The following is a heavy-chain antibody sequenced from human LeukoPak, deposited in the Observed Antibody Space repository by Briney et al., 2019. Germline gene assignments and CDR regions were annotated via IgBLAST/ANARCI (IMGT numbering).Heavy chain of an antibody. Sequence: GASVKVSCKASGYTFTGYYIHWVRQAPGQGLEWMGWINPNSGGTNYAQNFQGRVTMTRDTSISTAYMELSRLRSDDTAVYYCARVISGSLYYWGQGTPVTVSS. D-gene: IGHD1-26*01. CDR3: ARVISGSLYY. CDR1: GYTFTGYY. V-gene: IGHV1-2*02. J-gene: IGHJ4*02. CDR2: INPNSGGT.